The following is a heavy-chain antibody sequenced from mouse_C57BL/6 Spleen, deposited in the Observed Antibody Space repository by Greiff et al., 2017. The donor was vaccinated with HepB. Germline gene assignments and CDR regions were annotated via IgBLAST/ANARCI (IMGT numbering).Heavy chain of an antibody. CDR3: VREAYSNYAWYFDV. CDR2: IRSKSSNYAT. J-gene: IGHJ1*03. V-gene: IGHV10-3*01. Sequence: DVMLVESGGGLVQPKGSLKLSCAASGFTFNTYAMHWVRQAPGKGLEWVARIRSKSSNYATYYADSVKDRFTISRDDSQSMLYLQMNNLKTEDTAMYYCVREAYSNYAWYFDVWGTGTTVTVSS. CDR1: GFTFNTYA. D-gene: IGHD2-5*01.